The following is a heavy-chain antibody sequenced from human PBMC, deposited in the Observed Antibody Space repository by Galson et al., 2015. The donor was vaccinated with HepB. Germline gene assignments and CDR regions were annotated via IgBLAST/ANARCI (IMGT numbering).Heavy chain of an antibody. CDR1: GFTFSGPA. CDR3: TRLGDFSGYSSR. CDR2: IRSKANNYAT. J-gene: IGHJ4*02. Sequence: SLRLSCAASGFTFSGPAIHWVRQASGKGPEWVGRIRSKANNYATSYVPSLKGRFTISRDDSKNMAYLHIKSLKTEDTAVYYCTRLGDFSGYSSRWGQGTLVTVSS. D-gene: IGHD6-13*01. V-gene: IGHV3-73*01.